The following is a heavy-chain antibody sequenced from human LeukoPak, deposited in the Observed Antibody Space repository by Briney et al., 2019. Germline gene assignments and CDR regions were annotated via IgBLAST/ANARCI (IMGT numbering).Heavy chain of an antibody. CDR1: GFTFSRYG. CDR2: ISYDGSNR. V-gene: IGHV3-30*03. CDR3: ARDCGGGSCYGPYDAFDI. J-gene: IGHJ3*02. Sequence: GGSLRLSCAASGFTFSRYGMHWVRQAPDKGLEWVAVISYDGSNRYYADSVKGRFTISRDNAKNSLYLQMNSLRAEDTAVYYCARDCGGGSCYGPYDAFDIWGQGTMVTVSS. D-gene: IGHD2-15*01.